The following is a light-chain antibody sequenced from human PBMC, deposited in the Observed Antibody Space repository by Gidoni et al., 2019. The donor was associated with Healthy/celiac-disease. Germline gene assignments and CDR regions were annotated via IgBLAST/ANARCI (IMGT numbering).Light chain of an antibody. CDR1: QSVSSSY. CDR3: QQYGSSPST. CDR2: GAS. J-gene: IGKJ3*01. V-gene: IGKV3-20*01. Sequence: DMVLTQSPGTLSLSPGERATLSCRASQSVSSSYLAWYQQKPGQAPRLLIYGASSRATGIPDRFSGSGSGTDFTLTISRLEPEDFAVYYCQQYGSSPSTFXPXTKVDIK.